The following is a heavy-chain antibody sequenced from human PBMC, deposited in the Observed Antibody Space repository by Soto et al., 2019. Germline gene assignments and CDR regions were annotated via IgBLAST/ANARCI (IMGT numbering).Heavy chain of an antibody. J-gene: IGHJ5*02. CDR3: ATVIAASGTGYWFDP. D-gene: IGHD6-13*01. CDR2: ISGSGGST. CDR1: GFTFSSYA. V-gene: IGHV3-23*01. Sequence: EVQLLESGGGLVQPGGSLRLSCAASGFTFSSYAMRWVRQAPGKGLEWVSAISGSGGSTYYADSVKGRFTISRDNSKHTLYLQMNSLRAEDTAGYYCATVIAASGTGYWFDPWGQGTLVNVSS.